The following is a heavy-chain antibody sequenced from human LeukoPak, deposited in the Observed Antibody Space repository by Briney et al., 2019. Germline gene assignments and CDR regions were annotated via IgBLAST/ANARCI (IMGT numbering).Heavy chain of an antibody. J-gene: IGHJ4*02. CDR1: GGSISSYY. V-gene: IGHV4-59*01. Sequence: KPSETLSLTCTVSGGSISSYYWSWIRQPPGKGLEWIGYIYYSGSTNYNPSLKSRVTISVDTSKNQFSLKLSSVTAADTAVYYCARGDGDYVCYVYEPYYFDYWGQGTLVTVSS. CDR2: IYYSGST. CDR3: ARGDGDYVCYVYEPYYFDY. D-gene: IGHD4-17*01.